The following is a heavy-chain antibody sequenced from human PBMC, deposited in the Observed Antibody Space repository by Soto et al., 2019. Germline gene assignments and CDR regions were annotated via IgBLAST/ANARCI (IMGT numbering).Heavy chain of an antibody. J-gene: IGHJ6*02. CDR2: LYWDDDK. CDR3: VQSRCGGDCLQIYSSHSYYGLEV. V-gene: IGHV2-5*02. Sequence: QITLKESGPTLVKPTQTLTLTCTFSGLSLRTTGVGVGWVRQPPGKALEWLALLYWDDDKRYSPSLKSRLTITNDTSEKQVVLTMTNMDTVDTATYYCVQSRCGGDCLQIYSSHSYYGLEVWGQGTTVTVSS. D-gene: IGHD2-21*02. CDR1: GLSLRTTGVG.